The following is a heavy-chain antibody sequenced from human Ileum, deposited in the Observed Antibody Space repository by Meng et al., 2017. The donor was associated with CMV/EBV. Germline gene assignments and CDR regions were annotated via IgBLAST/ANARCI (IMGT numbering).Heavy chain of an antibody. CDR2: ISSRSTYI. D-gene: IGHD4-11*01. J-gene: IGHJ4*02. Sequence: ETLSSTCAASGFPFSSYWMSWVPQAPGKGLEWVSSISSRSTYIYYADSVKGRFTISRDNAKNSLYLQMNSLRAEDTAMYYCARGRMTTVPNSDYWGQGTLVTVSS. CDR3: ARGRMTTVPNSDY. V-gene: IGHV3-21*01. CDR1: GFPFSSYW.